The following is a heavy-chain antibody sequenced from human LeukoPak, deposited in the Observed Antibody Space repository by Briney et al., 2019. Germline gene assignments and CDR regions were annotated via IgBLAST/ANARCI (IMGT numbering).Heavy chain of an antibody. D-gene: IGHD4-17*01. CDR2: IDISGSNA. J-gene: IGHJ4*02. CDR1: GFTFSSHA. Sequence: GGSLRLSCAASGFTFSSHAMSWVRQAPGRGLEWVSSIDISGSNAYYADSVKGRFTISRDNSRNTLYLQMDSLRAEDSAIYYCAKELRPNDYWGQGTLVTVSS. CDR3: AKELRPNDY. V-gene: IGHV3-23*01.